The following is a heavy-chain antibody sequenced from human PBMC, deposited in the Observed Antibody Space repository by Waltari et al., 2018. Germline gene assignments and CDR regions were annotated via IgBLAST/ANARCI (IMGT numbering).Heavy chain of an antibody. CDR1: GGSISSHY. J-gene: IGHJ3*02. Sequence: QVQLQESGPGLVKPSATLSLTCTVSGGSISSHYWSWIRQPPGKGLEWIGYIYYSGSTNYNPSLKSRVTISVDTSKNQFSRKLSSVTAADTAVYYCASAPVSEYAFDIWGQGTMVTVSS. V-gene: IGHV4-59*11. CDR3: ASAPVSEYAFDI. CDR2: IYYSGST.